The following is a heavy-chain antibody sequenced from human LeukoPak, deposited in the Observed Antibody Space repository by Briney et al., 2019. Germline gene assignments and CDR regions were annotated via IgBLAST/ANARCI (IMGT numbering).Heavy chain of an antibody. J-gene: IGHJ4*02. CDR2: IDPYTGNT. CDR1: GYTFVGYY. Sequence: ASVKVSCKASGYTFVGYYSHWVRQAPGQGLEWMAWIDPYTGNTHYAQKFQGRITVTRDTSVSTTYMELSWLTSDDTARYYCAREYSASEHWGQGTLVTVSS. D-gene: IGHD5-12*01. V-gene: IGHV1-2*02. CDR3: AREYSASEH.